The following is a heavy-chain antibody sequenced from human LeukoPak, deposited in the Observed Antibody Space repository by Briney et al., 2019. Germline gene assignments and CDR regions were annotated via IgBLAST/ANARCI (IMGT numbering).Heavy chain of an antibody. CDR3: ARDHNYYGSGSSHYYYYYMDV. D-gene: IGHD3-10*01. V-gene: IGHV3-48*01. J-gene: IGHJ6*03. Sequence: GGSLRLSCAASGFSFSTYSMHWVRQAPGKGLEWVSYISSSSGLIYYADSVKGRFTISRDNAKNSLSLQMNSLRAEDTAVYYCARDHNYYGSGSSHYYYYYMDVWGKGTTVTVSS. CDR1: GFSFSTYS. CDR2: ISSSSGLI.